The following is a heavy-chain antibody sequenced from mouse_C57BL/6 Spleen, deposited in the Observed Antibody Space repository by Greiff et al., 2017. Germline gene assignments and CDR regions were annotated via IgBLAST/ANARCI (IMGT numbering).Heavy chain of an antibody. CDR1: GYTFTSYW. V-gene: IGHV1-61*01. D-gene: IGHD1-1*01. J-gene: IGHJ3*01. Sequence: VQLQQPGAELVRPGSSVKLSCKASGYTFTSYWMDWVKQRPGQGLEWIGNIYPSDSETHYNQKFKDKATLTVDKSSSTAYMQLSSLTSEDSAVYYCARSGDYYGSSSPWFAYWGQGALVTVSA. CDR2: IYPSDSET. CDR3: ARSGDYYGSSSPWFAY.